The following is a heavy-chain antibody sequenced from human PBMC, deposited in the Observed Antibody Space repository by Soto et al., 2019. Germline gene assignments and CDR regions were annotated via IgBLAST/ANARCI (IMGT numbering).Heavy chain of an antibody. J-gene: IGHJ2*01. CDR3: ARKILGSTTRTNYWYFDR. CDR2: ISGGGDAA. D-gene: IGHD7-27*01. Sequence: EVQVLESGGGLVQPGGSLRLSCAGSGFTFINDAMNWVRQAPGKGLEWVSSISGGGDAAFFQDSVRGRVTISRDKSKNTVTLQMNSLGVDDTDVYYCARKILGSTTRTNYWYFDRWGRGTLVTVSS. CDR1: GFTFINDA. V-gene: IGHV3-23*01.